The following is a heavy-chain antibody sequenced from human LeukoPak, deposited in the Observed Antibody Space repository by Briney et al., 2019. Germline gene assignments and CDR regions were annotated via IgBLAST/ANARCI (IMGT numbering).Heavy chain of an antibody. J-gene: IGHJ6*04. V-gene: IGHV3-66*01. CDR1: GSTVSSNY. D-gene: IGHD3-10*02. Sequence: GGSLRLSWAASGSTVSSNYMSWVRHAPGKGLEWVSVIYSGGSTYYADSVKGRFTISRDNAKNPLYLQMNSLRAEDTAVYYCAELGITMIGGVWGKGTTVTISS. CDR2: IYSGGST. CDR3: AELGITMIGGV.